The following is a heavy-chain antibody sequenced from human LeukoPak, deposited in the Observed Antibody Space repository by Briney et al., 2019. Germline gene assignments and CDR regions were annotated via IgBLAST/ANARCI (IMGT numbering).Heavy chain of an antibody. V-gene: IGHV4-4*07. CDR2: IYTSGTT. Sequence: SDTLSLTCTVSGGSISNYYWNWIRQPAGKGLEWIGRIYTSGTTNYNPSLKSRVSMSVDTSKNQFSLKLSSVTAADTAVYYCARGKVVAGTPGQNSWDYWGQGTLVTVSS. CDR1: GGSISNYY. J-gene: IGHJ4*02. CDR3: ARGKVVAGTPGQNSWDY. D-gene: IGHD6-19*01.